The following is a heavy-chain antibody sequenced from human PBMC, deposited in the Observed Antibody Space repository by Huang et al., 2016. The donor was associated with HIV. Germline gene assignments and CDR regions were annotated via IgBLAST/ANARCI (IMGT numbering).Heavy chain of an antibody. V-gene: IGHV1-18*04. CDR3: ARDRRPYSGSYLGY. D-gene: IGHD1-26*01. Sequence: QVQLVQSGAEVKKPGASVKVSCKASGNTFSGYGISWGRQAPGQGLEWMGLLSGYNRNTTSVENLQGRATMTTDTSTSTAYMGLRSLRSDDTAVYYCARDRRPYSGSYLGYWGQGTLVTVSS. CDR1: GNTFSGYG. CDR2: LSGYNRNT. J-gene: IGHJ4*02.